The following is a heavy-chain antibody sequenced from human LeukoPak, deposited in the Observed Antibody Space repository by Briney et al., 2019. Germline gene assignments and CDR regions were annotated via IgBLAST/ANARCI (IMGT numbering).Heavy chain of an antibody. J-gene: IGHJ4*02. Sequence: GGSLRLSCAASGFSVSTFYMSWVRQAPGKGLEWVSVLYTAGPTYYADSVQGRFTISRDNSKNTLFLQMDNLRADDTATYYCARSGPSVLWSKSFDYWGQGALVTVSS. CDR2: LYTAGPT. CDR1: GFSVSTFY. V-gene: IGHV3-66*01. D-gene: IGHD3-10*01. CDR3: ARSGPSVLWSKSFDY.